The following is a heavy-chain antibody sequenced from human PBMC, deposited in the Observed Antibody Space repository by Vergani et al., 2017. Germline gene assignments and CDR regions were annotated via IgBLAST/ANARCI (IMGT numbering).Heavy chain of an antibody. Sequence: EVQLVESGGGLVQPGRSLRLSCAASGFTFDDYDMNWVRQAPGKGLEWVSGISWNSVSIGYADSVKGRFTISRDNAKNSLYLQMNSLRAEDTALYYCAKDHYDFWSGYPNLSPFDLWGRGTLVTVSS. CDR2: ISWNSVSI. CDR3: AKDHYDFWSGYPNLSPFDL. CDR1: GFTFDDYD. D-gene: IGHD3-3*01. V-gene: IGHV3-9*01. J-gene: IGHJ2*01.